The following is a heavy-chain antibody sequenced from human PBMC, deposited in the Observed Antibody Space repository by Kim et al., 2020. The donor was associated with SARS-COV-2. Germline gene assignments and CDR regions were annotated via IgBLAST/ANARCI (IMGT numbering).Heavy chain of an antibody. CDR1: GFAFSSYA. Sequence: GGSLRLSCAASGFAFSSYAMTWVRQSPGKGLEWVSTIRSSGDATYYADSVKGRVTISRDNSKNTLYLQMNSLRAEDTAVYYCANRGRMADSSYYFDYWGQGTLVTVSS. D-gene: IGHD3-22*01. J-gene: IGHJ4*02. V-gene: IGHV3-23*01. CDR3: ANRGRMADSSYYFDY. CDR2: IRSSGDAT.